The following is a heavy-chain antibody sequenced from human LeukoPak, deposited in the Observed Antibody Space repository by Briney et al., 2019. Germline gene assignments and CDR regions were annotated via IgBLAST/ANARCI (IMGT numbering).Heavy chain of an antibody. Sequence: GGSLRLSCAASGFTFSGSGIHWVRQASGTGLEWVGRITTKPNSYATEYPQSPKGRFTISRDDSKNTAYLQIHSLKTEDTAVYYCIRSLITVTYHDAFQSWGQGTTVTVSS. CDR1: GFTFSGSG. CDR2: ITTKPNSYAT. J-gene: IGHJ3*02. D-gene: IGHD4-17*01. CDR3: IRSLITVTYHDAFQS. V-gene: IGHV3-73*01.